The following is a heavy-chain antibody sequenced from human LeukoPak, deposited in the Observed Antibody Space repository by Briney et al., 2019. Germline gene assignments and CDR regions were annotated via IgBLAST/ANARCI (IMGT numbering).Heavy chain of an antibody. CDR1: GGSFSGYY. CDR3: ARGLRYYYDSSGYFRKYFDY. D-gene: IGHD3-22*01. Sequence: SETLSLTCAVYGGSFSGYYWSWIRQPPGKGLEWIGEINHSGSTNYNPSLKSRVTISVDTSKNQFSLNLSSVTAADTAAYYCARGLRYYYDSSGYFRKYFDYWGQGTLVTVSS. J-gene: IGHJ4*02. V-gene: IGHV4-34*01. CDR2: INHSGST.